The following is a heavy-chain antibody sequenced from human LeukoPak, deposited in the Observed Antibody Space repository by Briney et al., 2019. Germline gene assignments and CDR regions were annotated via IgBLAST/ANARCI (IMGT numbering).Heavy chain of an antibody. Sequence: GGSLRLSCAASGFTFNNYAMSWVRQPPGKGLEWVSSISGTGDNTHYADSVKGRFTISRDNSKNTLYLQMNSLRAEDTATYYCAKGSYDHGDYLDYWGLGTLVTVSS. CDR2: ISGTGDNT. V-gene: IGHV3-23*01. J-gene: IGHJ4*02. CDR1: GFTFNNYA. CDR3: AKGSYDHGDYLDY. D-gene: IGHD4-17*01.